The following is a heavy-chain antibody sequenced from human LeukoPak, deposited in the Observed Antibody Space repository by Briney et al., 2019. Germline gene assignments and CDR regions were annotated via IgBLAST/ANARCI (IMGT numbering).Heavy chain of an antibody. CDR3: ARDYYGSKSSSFDP. J-gene: IGHJ5*02. CDR1: GGSISSGSYY. D-gene: IGHD3-10*01. CDR2: IYTSGST. Sequence: SETLSLTCTVSGGSISSGSYYWSWIRQPAGKGLEWIGRIYTSGSTNYNPSLKSRVTISVDTSKNQFSLKLSSVTAADTAVYYCARDYYGSKSSSFDPWGQGTLVTVSS. V-gene: IGHV4-61*02.